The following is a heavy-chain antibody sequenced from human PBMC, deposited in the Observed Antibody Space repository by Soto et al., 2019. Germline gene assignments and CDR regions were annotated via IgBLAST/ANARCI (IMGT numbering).Heavy chain of an antibody. CDR2: ISAYNGNT. CDR3: ARPNYDILTGHSGLHLVWFDP. CDR1: GYTFTSYG. V-gene: IGHV1-18*04. D-gene: IGHD3-9*01. J-gene: IGHJ5*02. Sequence: ASVKVSCKASGYTFTSYGISWVRQAPGQGLEWMGWISAYNGNTNYAQKLQGRVTMTTDTSTSTAYMELRSLRSDDTAVYYCARPNYDILTGHSGLHLVWFDPWGQGTLVTVSS.